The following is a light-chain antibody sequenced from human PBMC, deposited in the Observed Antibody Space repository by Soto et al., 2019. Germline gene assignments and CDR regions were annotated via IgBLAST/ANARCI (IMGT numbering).Light chain of an antibody. V-gene: IGLV1-40*01. CDR1: NIGAGYD. J-gene: IGLJ3*02. CDR2: ANI. CDR3: QSYGNSLNWV. Sequence: QSVLTQPPSVSGAPGQRVTISCSNIGAGYDVHWYQQLPGTAPKLLIYANINRPSGVPDRFSGSKSGTSASLAITGLQAEDEDDYYCQSYGNSLNWVFGGGTKLTVL.